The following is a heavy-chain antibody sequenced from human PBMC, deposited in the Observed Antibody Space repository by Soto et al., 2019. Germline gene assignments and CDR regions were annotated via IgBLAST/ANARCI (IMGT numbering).Heavy chain of an antibody. CDR3: ARDRDFGNSFDSAY. Sequence: QVQLVQSGAEVRKPGSSVKVSCKASGGTFDTYAVSWVRQAPGQGLEWMGGIIPMFGTPYYGQRLQGRVTISADESTGTAYMELSSLRSEDTAVYYCARDRDFGNSFDSAYWGQGTLVTVSS. CDR2: IIPMFGTP. V-gene: IGHV1-69*01. D-gene: IGHD1-7*01. CDR1: GGTFDTYA. J-gene: IGHJ4*02.